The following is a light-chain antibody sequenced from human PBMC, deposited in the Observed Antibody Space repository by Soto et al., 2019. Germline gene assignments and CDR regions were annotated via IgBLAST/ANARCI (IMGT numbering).Light chain of an antibody. CDR1: QSISSW. V-gene: IGKV1-5*01. CDR3: QQYNSYSPYT. Sequence: DIQMTQSPSTLSASVGDRVTITCRASQSISSWLAWYQQKPGKAPKLLIYDASSLESEVPSRFSGSGSGTEFTLPISSLQPDDFATYYCQQYNSYSPYTFGQGTKLEIK. J-gene: IGKJ2*01. CDR2: DAS.